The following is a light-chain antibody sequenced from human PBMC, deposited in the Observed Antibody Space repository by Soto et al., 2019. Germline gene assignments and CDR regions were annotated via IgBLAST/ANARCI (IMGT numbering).Light chain of an antibody. CDR3: QQYYSYPST. Sequence: DIQMTQSPSTLSGSVGDRVTITCRASQTISSWLAWYQQKPGKAPKLLIYKASTLKSGVPSRFSGSASGTDFTLTISSLQPEDFATYYCQQYYSYPSTFGQGTKVDIK. CDR2: KAS. J-gene: IGKJ1*01. CDR1: QTISSW. V-gene: IGKV1-5*03.